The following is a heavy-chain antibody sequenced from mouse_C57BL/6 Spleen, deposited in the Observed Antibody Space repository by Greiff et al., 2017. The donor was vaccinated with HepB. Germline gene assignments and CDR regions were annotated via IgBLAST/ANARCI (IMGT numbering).Heavy chain of an antibody. Sequence: VQLQQSGPELVKPGASVKISCKASGYAFSSSWMNWVKQRPGKGLEWIGRIYPGDGDPNYNGKFKGKATLTADKSSSTAYMQLSSLTSEDSAVYFCARKGHAMDYWGQGTSVTVSS. J-gene: IGHJ4*01. V-gene: IGHV1-82*01. CDR3: ARKGHAMDY. D-gene: IGHD3-3*01. CDR1: GYAFSSSW. CDR2: IYPGDGDP.